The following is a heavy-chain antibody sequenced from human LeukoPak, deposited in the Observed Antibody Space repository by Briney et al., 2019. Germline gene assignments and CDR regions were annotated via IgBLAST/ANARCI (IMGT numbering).Heavy chain of an antibody. D-gene: IGHD1-7*01. J-gene: IGHJ6*03. CDR3: ARNSEPLRTLGDYYYYYMDV. CDR2: IIPIFGTA. CDR1: GGTFSSYA. V-gene: IGHV1-69*06. Sequence: ASVKVSCKASGGTFSSYAISWVRQAPGQGLEWMGGIIPIFGTANYAQKFQGRVTITADKSTSTAYMELSSLRSEDTAVYYCARNSEPLRTLGDYYYYYMDVWGKGTTVTVSS.